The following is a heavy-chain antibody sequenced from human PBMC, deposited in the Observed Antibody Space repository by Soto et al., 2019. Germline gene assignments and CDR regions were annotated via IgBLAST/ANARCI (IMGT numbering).Heavy chain of an antibody. D-gene: IGHD3-16*01. CDR3: VRVGRLGGY. CDR1: GFTFSRYW. Sequence: EVQLVESGGGLVQPGGSLRLSCTASGFTFSRYWMGWVRQAPGKGLGWVANIKEDGRGKYYVDSVKGRFSISRDNARNSLYLQMNSLRVDATAVYYCVRVGRLGGYWGQGALVTVSS. J-gene: IGHJ4*02. V-gene: IGHV3-7*03. CDR2: IKEDGRGK.